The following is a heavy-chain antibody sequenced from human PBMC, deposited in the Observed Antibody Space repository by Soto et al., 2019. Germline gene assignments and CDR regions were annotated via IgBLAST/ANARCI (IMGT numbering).Heavy chain of an antibody. V-gene: IGHV4-30-4*01. J-gene: IGHJ4*02. CDR1: CGSISSGDYY. CDR3: ASTYYNDSSGPFDY. CDR2: IYHSGST. D-gene: IGHD3-22*01. Sequence: SETLSLTCTVSCGSISSGDYYWSWIRQPPGKGLEWIGYIYHSGSTYYNPSLKSRVTISVDTSKNQFSLKLSSVTAADTAVYYCASTYYNDSSGPFDYWGQGTLVTVSS.